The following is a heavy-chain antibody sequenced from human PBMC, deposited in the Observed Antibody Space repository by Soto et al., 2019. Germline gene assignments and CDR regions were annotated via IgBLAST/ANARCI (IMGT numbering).Heavy chain of an antibody. D-gene: IGHD3-10*01. Sequence: GGSLKLSCAASGLPFSSYAMSLIRQAPGKGLEWVSAISGSGGSTYYADSVKGRFTISRDNSKNTLYLQMNSLRAEDTAVYYCAKDPWFGRIDYWGQGTLVTVS. CDR2: ISGSGGST. CDR3: AKDPWFGRIDY. J-gene: IGHJ4*02. CDR1: GLPFSSYA. V-gene: IGHV3-23*01.